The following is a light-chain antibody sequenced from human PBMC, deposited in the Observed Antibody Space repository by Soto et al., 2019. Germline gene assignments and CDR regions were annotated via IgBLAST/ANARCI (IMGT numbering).Light chain of an antibody. CDR2: AAS. J-gene: IGKJ1*01. CDR3: QQSYNTLPT. V-gene: IGKV1-39*01. CDR1: QSISTY. Sequence: DIPMTQSPSSLSASVGDRVTITCRASQSISTYLNWYQQKPGKAPKLLIYAASTLQSGVPSRFSGSGSGTDFTLTISSLQPADFATYYCQQSYNTLPTFGQGTKVEIQ.